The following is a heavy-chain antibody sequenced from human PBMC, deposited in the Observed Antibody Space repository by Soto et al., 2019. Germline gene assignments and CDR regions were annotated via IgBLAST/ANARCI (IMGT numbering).Heavy chain of an antibody. V-gene: IGHV3-23*01. CDR2: ISGSGGST. J-gene: IGHJ4*02. CDR3: AKTPYSGSYWYYFDY. Sequence: GGSLRLSCAASGFTFSSYAMSWVRQAPGKGLEWVSAISGSGGSTYYADSVKGRFTISRDNSKNTLYLQMNSLRAEDTAVYYCAKTPYSGSYWYYFDYWGQGTLVTVSS. D-gene: IGHD1-26*01. CDR1: GFTFSSYA.